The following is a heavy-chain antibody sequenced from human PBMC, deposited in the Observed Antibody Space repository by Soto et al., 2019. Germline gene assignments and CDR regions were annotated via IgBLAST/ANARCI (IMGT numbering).Heavy chain of an antibody. D-gene: IGHD1-26*01. CDR3: ARCVGDTNGMDV. V-gene: IGHV3-48*03. CDR1: GFTFSDYE. CDR2: ISSSGSTI. J-gene: IGHJ6*02. Sequence: EVQLVESGRGLVQPGGSLRLSCAVSGFTFSDYEMNWVRQAPGKGLEWISYISSSGSTIHYANSVKGRFTLSRDNAKNSLYLQMHSLRAEDTAVYYCARCVGDTNGMDVWGQGTTVTVSS.